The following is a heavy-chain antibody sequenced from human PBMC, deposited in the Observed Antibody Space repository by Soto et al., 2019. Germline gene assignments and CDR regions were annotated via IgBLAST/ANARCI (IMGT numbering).Heavy chain of an antibody. D-gene: IGHD2-15*01. V-gene: IGHV1-69*06. Sequence: GASVKVSCKASGGTFSSYAISWVRQAPGQGLEWMGGIIPIFGTANYAQKFQGRVTITADKSTSTAYMELSSLRSEDTAVYYCANTSPVVADAFDIWGQGTMVTVSS. CDR1: GGTFSSYA. CDR3: ANTSPVVADAFDI. CDR2: IIPIFGTA. J-gene: IGHJ3*02.